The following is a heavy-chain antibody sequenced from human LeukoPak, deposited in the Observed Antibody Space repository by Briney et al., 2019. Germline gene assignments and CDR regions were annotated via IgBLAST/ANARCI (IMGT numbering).Heavy chain of an antibody. J-gene: IGHJ6*02. CDR2: IYYSGST. CDR3: ASEYSSTSHYGMDV. D-gene: IGHD6-13*01. CDR1: GGSLSSGGYY. Sequence: SQTLSLTCTVSGGSLSSGGYYWSWIRQHPGKGLEWVGYIYYSGSTYYNPSLRSRVTISVDTSKNQFSLKLSSVTAADTAVYYCASEYSSTSHYGMDVWGQGTTVTVSS. V-gene: IGHV4-31*03.